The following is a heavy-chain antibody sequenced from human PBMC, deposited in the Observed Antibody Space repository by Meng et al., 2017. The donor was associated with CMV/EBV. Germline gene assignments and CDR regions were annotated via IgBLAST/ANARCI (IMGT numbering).Heavy chain of an antibody. D-gene: IGHD6-13*01. J-gene: IGHJ6*02. CDR3: AREAAETYYYYGMDV. Sequence: GESLKISCAASGFTFSSYAMSWVRQAPGKGLVWVSRINSDGSSTSYADSVKGRFTISRDNAKNTLYLQMNSLRAEDTAVYYCAREAAETYYYYGMDVWGQGTTVTVSS. CDR2: INSDGSST. V-gene: IGHV3-74*01. CDR1: GFTFSSYA.